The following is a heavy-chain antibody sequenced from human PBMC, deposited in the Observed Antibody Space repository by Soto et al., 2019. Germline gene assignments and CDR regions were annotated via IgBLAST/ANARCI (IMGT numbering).Heavy chain of an antibody. V-gene: IGHV3-7*04. D-gene: IGHD3-10*01. CDR3: ARELTMVRGVIISRQKDGMDV. J-gene: IGHJ6*02. CDR2: IKQDGSEK. CDR1: GFTFSSYW. Sequence: PGGSLRLSCAASGFTFSSYWMSWVRQAPGKGLEWVANIKQDGSEKYYVDSVKGRFTISRDNAKNSLYLQMNSLRAEDTAVYYCARELTMVRGVIISRQKDGMDVWGQGTTVTVSS.